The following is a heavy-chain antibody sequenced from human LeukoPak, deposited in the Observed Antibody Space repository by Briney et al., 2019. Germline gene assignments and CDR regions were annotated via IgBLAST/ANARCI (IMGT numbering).Heavy chain of an antibody. Sequence: GGSLRLSCAASGFTFSSYWMTWVRQFPGKGLEWVANIKQDGNEKYYVDSVKGRFTISRDNAKNSLYLQMNSLRAEDTAVYYCARSGGTSARNFDWTWGQGTLVTVSS. CDR2: IKQDGNEK. CDR1: GFTFSSYW. J-gene: IGHJ4*02. CDR3: ARSGGTSARNFDWT. D-gene: IGHD3-9*01. V-gene: IGHV3-7*03.